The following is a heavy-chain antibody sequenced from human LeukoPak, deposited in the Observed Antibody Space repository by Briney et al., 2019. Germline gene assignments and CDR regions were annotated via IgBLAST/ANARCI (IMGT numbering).Heavy chain of an antibody. J-gene: IGHJ4*02. CDR1: GGSISSYY. CDR2: IYYSGST. Sequence: SETLSLTCTVSGGSISSYYWSWIRQPPGKGLEWIGYIYYSGSTNYNPSLKSRVTISVDTSKNQFSLRLSSVTAADTAVYYCARQLHDSTGFYNFDYWGQGTLVTVSS. CDR3: ARQLHDSTGFYNFDY. V-gene: IGHV4-59*08. D-gene: IGHD3-22*01.